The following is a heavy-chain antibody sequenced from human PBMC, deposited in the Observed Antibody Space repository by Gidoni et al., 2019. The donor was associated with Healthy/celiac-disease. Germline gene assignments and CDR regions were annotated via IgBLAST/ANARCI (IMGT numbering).Heavy chain of an antibody. CDR3: TTAVVTPVPWYFDY. CDR2: IKSKTDGGTT. J-gene: IGHJ4*02. CDR1: GFTFSNAW. Sequence: EVQLVESGGGLVKPGGSLRLSWAASGFTFSNAWMSWVRQAPGKGLEWVGRIKSKTDGGTTDYAAPVKGRFTISRDDSKNTLYLQMNSLKTEDTAVYYCTTAVVTPVPWYFDYWGQGTLVTVSS. D-gene: IGHD2-21*02. V-gene: IGHV3-15*01.